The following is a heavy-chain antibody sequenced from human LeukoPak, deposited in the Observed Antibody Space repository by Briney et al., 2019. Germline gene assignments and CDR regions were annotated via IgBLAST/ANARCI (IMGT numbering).Heavy chain of an antibody. Sequence: ASVKVSCKASGYTFTSYAMNWMRQAPGQGLEWMGWINTNTGNPTYAQGFTGRFVFSLDTSVSTAYLQISSLKAADTAVYYCASFNASAWGAFDIWGQGTMVTVSS. D-gene: IGHD2/OR15-2a*01. V-gene: IGHV7-4-1*02. CDR3: ASFNASAWGAFDI. J-gene: IGHJ3*02. CDR1: GYTFTSYA. CDR2: INTNTGNP.